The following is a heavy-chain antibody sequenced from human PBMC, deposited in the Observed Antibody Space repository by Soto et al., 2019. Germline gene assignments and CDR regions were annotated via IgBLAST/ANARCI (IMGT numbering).Heavy chain of an antibody. CDR3: AKVDYGGYSLAFDY. J-gene: IGHJ4*02. CDR1: GFTFSSYA. Sequence: RLSCAASGFTFSSYAMSWVRQAPGKGLELVSAISGSGGSTYYADSVKGRFTISRDNSKNTLYLHMNSLRAEDTAVYYCAKVDYGGYSLAFDYWGQGTMVAVSS. CDR2: ISGSGGST. V-gene: IGHV3-23*01. D-gene: IGHD4-17*01.